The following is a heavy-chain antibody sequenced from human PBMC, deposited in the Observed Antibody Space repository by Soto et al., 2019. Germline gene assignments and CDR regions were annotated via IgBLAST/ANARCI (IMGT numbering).Heavy chain of an antibody. CDR3: APVGIGTKTVDY. V-gene: IGHV4-34*01. Sequence: SGTLSLTCAFCGGSFSGYYFGWTRQPPGKGLEWIGEINHSGSTNYNPSLKSRITISMDTSKNHFSLKLTSVTAADTAIYYCAPVGIGTKTVDYWGQGTLVTV. CDR2: INHSGST. CDR1: GGSFSGYY. J-gene: IGHJ4*02. D-gene: IGHD2-21*01.